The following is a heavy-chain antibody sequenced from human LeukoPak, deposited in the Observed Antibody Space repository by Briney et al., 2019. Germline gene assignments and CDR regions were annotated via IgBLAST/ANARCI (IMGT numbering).Heavy chain of an antibody. Sequence: GRSLRLSCAASGFTFDDFAMHWVRQAPGKGLEWGSGISWNSGNIDYADSVKGRFSISRDNAQSSLYLQMNSLRTEDTALYYCAKDMCSSTGCHELDFWGQGTLVTVSS. CDR1: GFTFDDFA. CDR3: AKDMCSSTGCHELDF. J-gene: IGHJ4*02. D-gene: IGHD2-2*01. V-gene: IGHV3-9*01. CDR2: ISWNSGNI.